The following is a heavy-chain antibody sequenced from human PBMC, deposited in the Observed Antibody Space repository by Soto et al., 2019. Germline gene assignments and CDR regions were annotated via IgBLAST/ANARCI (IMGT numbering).Heavy chain of an antibody. J-gene: IGHJ4*02. V-gene: IGHV3-66*01. Sequence: EVQLVESGGGLVQPGGSLRLSCAASGFTVSNNYMSWVRQAPGKGLEWVSVIFSGGSTNYVDSVKGRFTISRDNSKNTLHLQMNSLRAEDTAVYYCAKSMSDYTIDYWGQGTLVTVSS. CDR2: IFSGGST. D-gene: IGHD4-4*01. CDR3: AKSMSDYTIDY. CDR1: GFTVSNNY.